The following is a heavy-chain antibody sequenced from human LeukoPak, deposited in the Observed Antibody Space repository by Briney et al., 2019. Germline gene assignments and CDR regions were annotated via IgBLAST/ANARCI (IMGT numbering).Heavy chain of an antibody. CDR2: IYHSGPT. D-gene: IGHD2-21*01. Sequence: PSETLSLTCSVSSFSISSGHYWGWIRQPPGKGLEWIGSIYHSGPTYYNPSLKSRVTISVDTSKNHFPLTLTSVTAADTAVYYCARDVDRFDYWGQGTLVTVSS. V-gene: IGHV4-38-2*02. J-gene: IGHJ4*02. CDR3: ARDVDRFDY. CDR1: SFSISSGHY.